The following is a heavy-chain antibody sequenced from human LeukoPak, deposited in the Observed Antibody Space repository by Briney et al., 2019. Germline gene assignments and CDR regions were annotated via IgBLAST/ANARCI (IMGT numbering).Heavy chain of an antibody. CDR2: INHSGST. D-gene: IGHD2-2*01. Sequence: PSETLSLTCAVYGGSFSGYYWSWIRQPPGKGLDWIGEINHSGSTNYNPSLKSRVTISVDTSKNQFSLKLSSVTAADTAVYYCARGRRRGYCSSTSCSERGGLIDYWGQGTLVTVSS. CDR3: ARGRRRGYCSSTSCSERGGLIDY. CDR1: GGSFSGYY. J-gene: IGHJ4*02. V-gene: IGHV4-34*01.